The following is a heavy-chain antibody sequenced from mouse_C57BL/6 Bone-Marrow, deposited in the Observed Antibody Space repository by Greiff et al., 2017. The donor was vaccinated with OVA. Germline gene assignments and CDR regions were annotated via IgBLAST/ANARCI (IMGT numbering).Heavy chain of an antibody. Sequence: EVKLQESGPELVKPGASVKISCKASGYSFTDYNMNWVKQSNGKSLEWIGVINPNYGTTSYNQKFKGKATLTVDQSSSTAYMQLNSLTSEDSAVYYCAATAQAPAWFAYWGQGTLVTVSA. J-gene: IGHJ3*01. V-gene: IGHV1-39*01. CDR1: GYSFTDYN. CDR3: AATAQAPAWFAY. CDR2: INPNYGTT. D-gene: IGHD3-2*02.